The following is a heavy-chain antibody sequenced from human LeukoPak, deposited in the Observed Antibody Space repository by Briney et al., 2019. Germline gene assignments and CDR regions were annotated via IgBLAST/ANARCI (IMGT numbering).Heavy chain of an antibody. V-gene: IGHV4-34*01. CDR3: ARGLWIFGVVTHFDY. CDR2: INHSGST. J-gene: IGHJ4*02. Sequence: SETLSLTCAVYGGSFSGYYWSWIRQPPGKGLEWIGEINHSGSTNYNPSLKSRVTISVDTSKDQFSLKLSSVTAADTAVYYCARGLWIFGVVTHFDYWGQGTLVTVSS. CDR1: GGSFSGYY. D-gene: IGHD3-3*01.